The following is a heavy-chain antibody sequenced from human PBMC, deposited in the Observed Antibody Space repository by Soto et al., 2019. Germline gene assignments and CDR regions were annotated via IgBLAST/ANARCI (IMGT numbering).Heavy chain of an antibody. J-gene: IGHJ5*02. Sequence: SVKVSCKSSGGTFSRHAINWVRQAPGQGLEWMGGIIPLFGTTNYAQKFKGRLTITADEYTNTTYMELSSLKSEDAAVYYCARASIHGSSWYFWFDPWGQGTLVAASS. CDR2: IIPLFGTT. CDR3: ARASIHGSSWYFWFDP. V-gene: IGHV1-69*13. D-gene: IGHD6-13*01. CDR1: GGTFSRHA.